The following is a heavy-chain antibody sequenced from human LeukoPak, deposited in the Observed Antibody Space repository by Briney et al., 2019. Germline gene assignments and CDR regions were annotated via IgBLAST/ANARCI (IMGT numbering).Heavy chain of an antibody. CDR1: GGSITTHY. CDR3: ARDRRREGVHAFVV. J-gene: IGHJ3*01. D-gene: IGHD3-3*01. CDR2: VHYTDSP. Sequence: SESQSLTCTVSGGSITTHYWSWTRQPPGKGLEWIGYVHYTDSPNFNPTHKSRDTISLDTSKNQFSLKLTSVTAADAAVYYCARDRRREGVHAFVVRGGRTMVSVSS. V-gene: IGHV4-59*11.